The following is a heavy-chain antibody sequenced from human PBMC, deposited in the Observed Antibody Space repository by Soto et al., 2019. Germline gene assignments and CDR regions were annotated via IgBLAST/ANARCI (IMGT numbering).Heavy chain of an antibody. CDR2: IYYSGST. D-gene: IGHD3-10*01. CDR3: ARDSSDYGSGSYSLDY. Sequence: QVQLQESGPGLVKPSQTLSLTCTVSGGSISSGGYYWSWIRQHPGKGLEWIGYIYYSGSTYYNPSLKGRVTISVDTSKNQFSLKLSSVTAADTAVYYCARDSSDYGSGSYSLDYWGQGTLVTVSS. CDR1: GGSISSGGYY. V-gene: IGHV4-31*03. J-gene: IGHJ4*02.